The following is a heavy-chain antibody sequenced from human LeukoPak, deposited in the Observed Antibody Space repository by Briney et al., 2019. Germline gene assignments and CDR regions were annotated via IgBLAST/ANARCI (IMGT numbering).Heavy chain of an antibody. CDR2: TYYKSKRYN. CDR1: GDSVSINSAA. Sequence: SQTLSLTCAVSGDSVSINSAAWHWVRQSPARGLEWLGRTYYKSKRYNDYALSGKSRITMKPEKSENTFSLHLNSVPPEDTAVYYCTRGSIAYYYMDVWGKGTTVTLSS. D-gene: IGHD3-22*01. J-gene: IGHJ6*03. CDR3: TRGSIAYYYMDV. V-gene: IGHV6-1*01.